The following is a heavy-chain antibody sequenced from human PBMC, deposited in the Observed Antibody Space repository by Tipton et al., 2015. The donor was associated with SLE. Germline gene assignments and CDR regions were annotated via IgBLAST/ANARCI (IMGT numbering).Heavy chain of an antibody. V-gene: IGHV4-39*07. D-gene: IGHD3-3*01. Sequence: TLSLTCIVSGGSITTRSYYWGWIRQPPGKGLEWIASISYSGATYYNPSLKSRVIISLDTSRNHFSLKLTSVTAADTAVYFCARGFFHDYWSAEQGRKSFYCDNWGHGALVTVSS. CDR3: ARGFFHDYWSAEQGRKSFYCDN. CDR2: ISYSGAT. CDR1: GGSITTRSYY. J-gene: IGHJ4*01.